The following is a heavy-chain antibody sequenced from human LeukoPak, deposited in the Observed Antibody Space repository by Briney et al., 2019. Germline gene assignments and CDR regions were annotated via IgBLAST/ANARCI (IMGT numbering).Heavy chain of an antibody. D-gene: IGHD3-22*01. Sequence: GGSLRLSCAASGFTVSSNYMSWVRQAPGKGLEWVSVIYSGGSTYYADSVKGRFTISRDNSKNTLYLQMNSLRAEDTAVYYRARIGYDSSGYYFDYWGQGTLVTVSS. CDR3: ARIGYDSSGYYFDY. J-gene: IGHJ4*02. V-gene: IGHV3-66*01. CDR2: IYSGGST. CDR1: GFTVSSNY.